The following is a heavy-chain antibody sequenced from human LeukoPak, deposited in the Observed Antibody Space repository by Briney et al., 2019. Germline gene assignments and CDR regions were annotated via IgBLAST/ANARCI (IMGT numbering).Heavy chain of an antibody. CDR2: FYSGGTI. Sequence: PGGSLRLSCAASGFSVSNNYMSWVRQAPGKGLEWVSVFYSGGTIRYAESVRDRFIISRDVSKNILYLQMNSLRAEDMAVYYCVRDPHNSGSGRYFEDWGRGNLVTVSS. CDR1: GFSVSNNY. CDR3: VRDPHNSGSGRYFED. J-gene: IGHJ4*02. V-gene: IGHV3-66*01. D-gene: IGHD3-10*01.